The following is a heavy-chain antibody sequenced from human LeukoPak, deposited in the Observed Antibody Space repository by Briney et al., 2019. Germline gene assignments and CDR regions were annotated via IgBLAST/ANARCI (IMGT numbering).Heavy chain of an antibody. D-gene: IGHD3-9*01. J-gene: IGHJ2*01. V-gene: IGHV3-53*01. CDR1: GFTVSSNY. Sequence: PGGSLRLSCAASGFTVSSNYMSWVRQAPGKGLECVSVLYSDGTTYYADSVKGRFTISRDNSKNTLYLQMNSLRTEDTAVYYCAKDIDQTPYWYFGLWGRGTLVTVSS. CDR3: AKDIDQTPYWYFGL. CDR2: LYSDGTT.